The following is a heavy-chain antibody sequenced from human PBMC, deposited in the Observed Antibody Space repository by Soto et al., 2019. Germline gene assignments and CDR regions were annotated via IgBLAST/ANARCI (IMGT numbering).Heavy chain of an antibody. D-gene: IGHD6-19*01. CDR3: ARGYSSGWVTFDS. CDR2: IYYTGGT. Sequence: PSETLSLTCTVSGGSISERTYYWNWIRQPPGKGLEWIGSIYYTGGTKYNPSLKSRVTLSVDLSQNQFSLRLSSVTAADTAVYYCARGYSSGWVTFDSWGQGPLVTVSS. CDR1: GGSISERTYY. J-gene: IGHJ4*02. V-gene: IGHV4-39*01.